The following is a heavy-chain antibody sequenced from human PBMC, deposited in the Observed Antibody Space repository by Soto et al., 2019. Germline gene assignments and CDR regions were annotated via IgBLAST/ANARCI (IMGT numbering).Heavy chain of an antibody. D-gene: IGHD2-2*01. CDR2: VVSASGST. Sequence: GASVKVSCKTSGFTFSMSAIQWVRQTRGQRLEWIGWVVSASGSTNSAQMFQGRVTFTRDMSTSTVYMDLSSLSSDDTAVYYCVVCRSSRCYGKFDHWGQGTLVTVSS. V-gene: IGHV1-58*02. CDR1: GFTFSMSA. J-gene: IGHJ4*02. CDR3: VVCRSSRCYGKFDH.